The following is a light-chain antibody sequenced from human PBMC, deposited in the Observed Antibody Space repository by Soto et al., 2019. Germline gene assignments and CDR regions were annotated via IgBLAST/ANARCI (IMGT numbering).Light chain of an antibody. V-gene: IGLV2-14*01. Sequence: QSALTQPASVSGPPGQSITISCTGTSSDVGAYNYGSWYQHHPGKAPRLVISDVTNRPSGISDRFSGSKSGNTASLTMSGLLAEDEADYYCTSYTSISTYVFGTGTKVTVL. CDR1: SSDVGAYNY. CDR3: TSYTSISTYV. CDR2: DVT. J-gene: IGLJ1*01.